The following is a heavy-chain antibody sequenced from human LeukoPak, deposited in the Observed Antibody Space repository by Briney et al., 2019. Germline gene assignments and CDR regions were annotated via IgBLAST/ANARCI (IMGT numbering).Heavy chain of an antibody. D-gene: IGHD1-26*01. CDR1: GFTLSTYA. J-gene: IGHJ3*02. CDR2: VSSSGGTT. Sequence: PGGSLRLSCEASGFTLSTYAMSWVRQAPGKGLEWVSRVSSSGGTTYYADSVKGRCTISRDDSKNTLYLQMNSLRDEDTAVYYCARRIVGVTAALDMWGQGTMVTVSS. V-gene: IGHV3-23*01. CDR3: ARRIVGVTAALDM.